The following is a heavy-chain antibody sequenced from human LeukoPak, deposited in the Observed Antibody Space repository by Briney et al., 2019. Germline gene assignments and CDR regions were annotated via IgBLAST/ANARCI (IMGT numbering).Heavy chain of an antibody. CDR3: ARLLQPYYDSDTNAFDI. CDR2: IYPGGSDT. CDR1: GYSFTSYW. V-gene: IGHV5-51*01. D-gene: IGHD3-22*01. J-gene: IGHJ3*02. Sequence: GESLKISCKASGYSFTSYWIAWVRQMPGKGLEYMGFIYPGGSDTRCNPSFEGQVTISADKSITTAYLQWSSLKASDTAMYYCARLLQPYYDSDTNAFDIWGQGTMVTVSS.